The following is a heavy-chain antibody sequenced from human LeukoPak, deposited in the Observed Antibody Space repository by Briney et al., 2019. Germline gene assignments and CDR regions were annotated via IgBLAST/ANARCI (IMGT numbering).Heavy chain of an antibody. Sequence: PSETLSLTCTVSGGSISSYYWSWIRQPPGKGLEWIGYIYYSGSTNYNPSLKSRVTISVDTSKNQFSLKLSSVTAADTAAYYCARHSSGWYVESYFDYWGQGTLVTVSS. V-gene: IGHV4-59*08. J-gene: IGHJ4*02. CDR3: ARHSSGWYVESYFDY. CDR2: IYYSGST. D-gene: IGHD6-19*01. CDR1: GGSISSYY.